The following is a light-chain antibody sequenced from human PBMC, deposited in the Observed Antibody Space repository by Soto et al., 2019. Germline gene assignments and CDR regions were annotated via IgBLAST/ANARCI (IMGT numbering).Light chain of an antibody. CDR1: SSDVGGYNY. CDR3: RSYTSSTTLDV. Sequence: QSALTQPASVSGSPGQSINISCTGTSSDVGGYNYVSWYQQHPGKAPKLIIFEVSLRPSAVSNRFSASKSGNTASLTISGPHAEEQAHYSCRSYTSSTTLDVFGIAPKVTVL. J-gene: IGLJ1*01. CDR2: EVS. V-gene: IGLV2-14*01.